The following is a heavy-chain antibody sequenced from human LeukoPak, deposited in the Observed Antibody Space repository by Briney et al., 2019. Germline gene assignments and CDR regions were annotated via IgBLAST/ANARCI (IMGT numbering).Heavy chain of an antibody. D-gene: IGHD3-10*01. CDR1: GFSIRGHN. Sequence: GGSLRLSCAASGFSIRGHNMHWVRQAPGKGLEWVSFIQHDGGAKWYVDSVKGRFTLSRDDSENTLYLQMNSLRVEDSAVYYRAKYMGSGRYAFDIWGQGTIVTVSS. J-gene: IGHJ3*02. CDR2: IQHDGGAK. V-gene: IGHV3-30*02. CDR3: AKYMGSGRYAFDI.